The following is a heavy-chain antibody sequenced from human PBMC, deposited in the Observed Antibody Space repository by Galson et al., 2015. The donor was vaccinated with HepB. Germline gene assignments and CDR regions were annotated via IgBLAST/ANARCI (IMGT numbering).Heavy chain of an antibody. CDR3: ARDSPGNWYFDL. J-gene: IGHJ2*01. D-gene: IGHD1-26*01. V-gene: IGHV4-59*01. CDR2: IYYSGST. Sequence: ETLSLTCTVSGGSISSYYWSWTRQPPGKGLEWIGYIYYSGSTNYNPSLKSRVTISVDTSKNQFSLKLSSVTAADTAVYYCARDSPGNWYFDLWGRGTLATVSS. CDR1: GGSISSYY.